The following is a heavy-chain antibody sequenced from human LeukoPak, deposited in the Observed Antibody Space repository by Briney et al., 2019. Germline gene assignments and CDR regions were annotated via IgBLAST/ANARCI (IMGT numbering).Heavy chain of an antibody. CDR3: AKDTQVLLWFGELGAGFDP. CDR1: GFTFSSYG. D-gene: IGHD3-10*01. V-gene: IGHV3-30*02. J-gene: IGHJ5*02. Sequence: GGSLRLSCAASGFTFSSYGMHWVRQAPGKGLEWVAFIRYDGGNKYYADSVKGRFTISRDNSKNTLYLQMNSLRAEDTAVYYCAKDTQVLLWFGELGAGFDPWGQGTLVTVSS. CDR2: IRYDGGNK.